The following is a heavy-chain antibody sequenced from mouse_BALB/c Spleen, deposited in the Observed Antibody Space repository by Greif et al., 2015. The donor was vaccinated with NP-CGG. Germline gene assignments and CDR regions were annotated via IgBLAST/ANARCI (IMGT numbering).Heavy chain of an antibody. D-gene: IGHD1-2*01. Sequence: EVQRVESGGGLVKPGGSLKLSCAASGFTFSDYYMYWVRQTPEKRLEWVATIRDGGSYTYYPDSVKGRFTISRDNAKNNLYLQMSSLKSEDTAMYYCARALNSLLPLGDWGQGTSVTVSS. J-gene: IGHJ4*01. V-gene: IGHV5-4*02. CDR1: GFTFSDYY. CDR3: ARALNSLLPLGD. CDR2: IRDGGSYT.